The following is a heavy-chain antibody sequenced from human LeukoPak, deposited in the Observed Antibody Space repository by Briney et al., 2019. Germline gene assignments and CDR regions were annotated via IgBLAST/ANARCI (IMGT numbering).Heavy chain of an antibody. CDR2: INSDGTST. J-gene: IGHJ4*02. V-gene: IGHV3-74*01. CDR3: AKDGGGSYSYFDY. CDR1: GFTFSSYW. Sequence: QPGGSLRLSCAASGFTFSSYWMHWVRQAPGKGLVWVSRINSDGTSTRYAHSVKGRFTISRDNSKNTLYLQMNSLRAEDTAVYYCAKDGGGSYSYFDYWGQGTLVTVSS. D-gene: IGHD1-26*01.